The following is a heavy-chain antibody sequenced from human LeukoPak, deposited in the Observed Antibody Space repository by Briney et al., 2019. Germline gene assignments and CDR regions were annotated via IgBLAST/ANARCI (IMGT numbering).Heavy chain of an antibody. CDR2: IYYSGST. V-gene: IGHV4-39*07. CDR3: ARGAVIVVVTAIESLNWFDP. CDR1: GGSISSSSYY. J-gene: IGHJ5*02. Sequence: PSETLSLTCTVSGGSISSSSYYWGWIRQPPGKGLEWIGSIYYSGSTYYNPSLKSRVTISVDTPKNQFSLKLSSVTAADTAVYYCARGAVIVVVTAIESLNWFDPWGQGTLVTVSS. D-gene: IGHD2-21*02.